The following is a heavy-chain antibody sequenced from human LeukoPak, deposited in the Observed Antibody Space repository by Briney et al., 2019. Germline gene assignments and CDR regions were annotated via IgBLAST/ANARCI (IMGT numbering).Heavy chain of an antibody. CDR2: IYSGGST. Sequence: GGSLRLSCAASGVTVSSNYMSWIRQPPGKGLEWVSVIYSGGSTYCADSVKGRFTISRDNSKNTLYLQMNSLSAEDTAVYYCARTAVGYSYGFGVLYFAYWGRGPLVPVSS. CDR1: GVTVSSNY. V-gene: IGHV3-66*01. D-gene: IGHD5-18*01. CDR3: ARTAVGYSYGFGVLYFAY. J-gene: IGHJ4*02.